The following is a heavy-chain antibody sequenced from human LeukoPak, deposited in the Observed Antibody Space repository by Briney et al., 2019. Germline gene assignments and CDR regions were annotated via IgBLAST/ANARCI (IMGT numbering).Heavy chain of an antibody. CDR3: ARACSDGSCYLAAFDL. CDR2: ISSDRRRT. J-gene: IGHJ3*01. V-gene: IGHV3-23*01. CDR1: GFTFSSYA. Sequence: PVVSRRRSCSASGFTFSSYAMRWVSQDPGKRLEGVSEISSDRRRTYYADSVKGRFTISRDNSKNTLFLQMNSLRVEDTAVYYCARACSDGSCYLAAFDLWGQGTMVTVSS. D-gene: IGHD2-15*01.